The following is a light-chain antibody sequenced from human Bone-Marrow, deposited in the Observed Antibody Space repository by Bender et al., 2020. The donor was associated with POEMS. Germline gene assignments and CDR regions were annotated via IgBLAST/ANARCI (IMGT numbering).Light chain of an antibody. J-gene: IGLJ1*01. Sequence: QSVLTQPPSASGTPGQRVTISCSGSNSNIGTNAVNWYHQFPGTAPKLHIYSDNQRPSGVPGRFYAFKSGTSASLAISGLQSGDEADYYCSSPTGSSTYVFGTGTKVTV. CDR2: SDN. V-gene: IGLV1-44*01. CDR3: SSPTGSSTYV. CDR1: NSNIGTNA.